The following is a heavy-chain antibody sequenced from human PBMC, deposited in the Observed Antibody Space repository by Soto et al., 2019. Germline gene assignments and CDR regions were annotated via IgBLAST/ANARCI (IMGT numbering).Heavy chain of an antibody. Sequence: VGSLRLSCASSVFAFDNYEMNCVRHSPGKWLEWISYISLSGTTMYYADSVKGRFTISRDNAKNSLWLQMNSLRAEDSAVYYCASNIAVATTGYYYALEVWGQGTTVNVSS. CDR1: VFAFDNYE. CDR3: ASNIAVATTGYYYALEV. CDR2: ISLSGTTM. V-gene: IGHV3-48*03. D-gene: IGHD6-19*01. J-gene: IGHJ6*01.